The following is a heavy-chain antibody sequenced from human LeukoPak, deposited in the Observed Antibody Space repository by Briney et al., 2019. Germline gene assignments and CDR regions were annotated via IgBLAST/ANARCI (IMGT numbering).Heavy chain of an antibody. D-gene: IGHD1-26*01. CDR1: GFPLSNHW. J-gene: IGHJ4*02. CDR2: ITQGGTDE. CDR3: ARDPFEL. Sequence: GGSLRLSCAASGFPLSNHWMTWVRQAPGKGLEWVATITQGGTDEFYVDSVKGRFTISGDNAKNSLYLQMNSLRAEDTAVYYCARDPFELWGQGTLVTVSS. V-gene: IGHV3-7*01.